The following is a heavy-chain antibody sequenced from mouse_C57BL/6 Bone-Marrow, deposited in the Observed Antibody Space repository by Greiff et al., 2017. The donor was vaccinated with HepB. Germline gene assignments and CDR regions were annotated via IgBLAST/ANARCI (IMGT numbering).Heavy chain of an antibody. D-gene: IGHD2-5*01. Sequence: EVQLQQSGAELVRPGASVKLSCTASGFNIKDYYMHWVKQRPEQGLEWIGRIDPEDGDTEYAPKFQGKATMTADTSSNTAYLQLSSLTSEDTAVYYCTPTIVTTYSPMDYWGQGTSVTVSS. V-gene: IGHV14-1*01. CDR3: TPTIVTTYSPMDY. CDR1: GFNIKDYY. CDR2: IDPEDGDT. J-gene: IGHJ4*01.